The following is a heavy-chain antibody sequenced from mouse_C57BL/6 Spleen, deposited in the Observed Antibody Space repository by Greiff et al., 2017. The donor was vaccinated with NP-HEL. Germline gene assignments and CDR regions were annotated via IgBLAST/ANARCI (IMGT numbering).Heavy chain of an antibody. CDR2: IHPNSGST. V-gene: IGHV1-64*01. CDR1: GYTFTSYW. J-gene: IGHJ2*01. CDR3: ASNGIPYYYDY. D-gene: IGHD1-1*01. Sequence: QVQLKQSGAELVKPGASVKLSCKASGYTFTSYWMHWVKQRPGQGLEWIGMIHPNSGSTNYNEKFKSKATLTVDKSSSTAYMQLSSLTSEDSAVYYCASNGIPYYYDYWGHGTTLTVSS.